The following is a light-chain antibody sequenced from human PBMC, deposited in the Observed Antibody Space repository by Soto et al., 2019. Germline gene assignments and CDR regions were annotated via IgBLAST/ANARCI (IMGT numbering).Light chain of an antibody. V-gene: IGLV2-8*01. CDR2: EVS. CDR3: SSYAGSSLWV. Sequence: QSALTQPPSASGSPGQSVTISCTGTSSDVGGYNYVSWYQQHPGKAPQLMIYEVSKRPSGVPDRFSGSKSGNTASLTVSGLLAEDEADYYCSSYAGSSLWVFGGGTKLTVL. J-gene: IGLJ3*02. CDR1: SSDVGGYNY.